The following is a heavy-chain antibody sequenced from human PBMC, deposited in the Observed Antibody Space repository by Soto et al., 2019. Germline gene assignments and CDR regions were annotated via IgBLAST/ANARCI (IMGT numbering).Heavy chain of an antibody. CDR3: ARGGAPVLLWFGEAVIDGMDV. V-gene: IGHV1-18*01. CDR2: ISAYNGNT. D-gene: IGHD3-10*01. Sequence: ASVKVSCKASGYTFTSYGISWVRQAPGQGLEWMGWISAYNGNTNYAQKLQGRVTMTTDTSTSTAYMELRSLRSDDTAVYYCARGGAPVLLWFGEAVIDGMDVWGQGTTVTVS. CDR1: GYTFTSYG. J-gene: IGHJ6*02.